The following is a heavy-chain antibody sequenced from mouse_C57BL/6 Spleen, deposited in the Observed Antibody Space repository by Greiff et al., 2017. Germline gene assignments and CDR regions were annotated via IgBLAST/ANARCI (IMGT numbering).Heavy chain of an antibody. V-gene: IGHV1-52*01. D-gene: IGHD3-2*02. CDR2: IYPSDSET. CDR1: GYTFTSYW. CDR3: AREHCSCYWWVY. Sequence: QVQLQQPGAELVRPGSSVKLSCKASGYTFTSYWMHWVKQRPVQGLEWLGNIYPSDSETHYNQQFKDQATLTVDTSSSTAYMQLSSLKSENSAVYIWAREHCSCYWWVYWGQGTRVT. J-gene: IGHJ3*01.